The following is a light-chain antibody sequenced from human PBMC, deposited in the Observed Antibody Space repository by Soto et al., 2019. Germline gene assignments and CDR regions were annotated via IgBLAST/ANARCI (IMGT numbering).Light chain of an antibody. J-gene: IGKJ5*01. CDR2: AAY. V-gene: IGKV1-39*01. CDR3: QPSYSTPRT. Sequence: EIQLTQGPSFRSASAGDRFSITCMASQAISSYLAWYQQKPGRAPKLLIYAAYTLQSGVTSRFSGSGSGTDFTLTISSLQPEDFATYYCQPSYSTPRTVGPGTRLEI. CDR1: QAISSY.